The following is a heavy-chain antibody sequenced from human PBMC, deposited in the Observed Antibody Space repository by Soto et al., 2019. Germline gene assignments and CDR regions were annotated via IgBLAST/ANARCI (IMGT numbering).Heavy chain of an antibody. CDR1: GGSISSGSNF. Sequence: QVQLQESGPGLVKPSQTLSLTCTVSGGSISSGSNFWSWIRQHPGKGLEWIGYIFYSGSTFYNPSLRSRVTITVDTSKNQFSLNLTSVTDADTAVYYCARDGYCSGGRCSYYFDYWGQGTLVTVSS. J-gene: IGHJ4*02. D-gene: IGHD2-15*01. CDR2: IFYSGST. V-gene: IGHV4-31*03. CDR3: ARDGYCSGGRCSYYFDY.